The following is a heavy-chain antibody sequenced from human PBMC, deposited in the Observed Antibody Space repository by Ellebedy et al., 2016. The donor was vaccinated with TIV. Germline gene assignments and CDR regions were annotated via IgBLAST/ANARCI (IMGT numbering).Heavy chain of an antibody. CDR2: IYTSGST. V-gene: IGHV4-4*07. D-gene: IGHD3-3*01. J-gene: IGHJ6*03. CDR3: ARGGFWSDSNGGHYYVDV. CDR1: GDSMNDYY. Sequence: SETLSLTXTVSGDSMNDYYWSWIRQPAGKGLEWIGRIYTSGSTIYNPSLKSRVTMSVDTSKNQFSLKLSSVTAADTAVYYCARGGFWSDSNGGHYYVDVWGKGTTVTVSS.